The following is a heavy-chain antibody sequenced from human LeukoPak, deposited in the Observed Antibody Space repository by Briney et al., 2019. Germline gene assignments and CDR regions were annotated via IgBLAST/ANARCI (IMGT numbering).Heavy chain of an antibody. Sequence: GGSLRLSCAASGFTFSSYWMSWVRQAPGKGLEWVANIKQDGSEKYYVDSVKGRFTISRDNAKNSLYLQMNSLRAEDTAVYYCASRGVIIRYYFDYWGQGTLVTVSS. CDR3: ASRGVIIRYYFDY. CDR1: GFTFSSYW. CDR2: IKQDGSEK. D-gene: IGHD3-10*01. J-gene: IGHJ4*02. V-gene: IGHV3-7*03.